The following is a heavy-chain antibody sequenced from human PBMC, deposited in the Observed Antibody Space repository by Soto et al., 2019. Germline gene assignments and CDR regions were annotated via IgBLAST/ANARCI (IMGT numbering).Heavy chain of an antibody. J-gene: IGHJ4*02. V-gene: IGHV3-66*01. CDR1: GFTVSNNY. Sequence: EVQLVESGGGLVQPGGSLRLSCAASGFTVSNNYMNWFRQAPGKGLEWVAAIYSDGSSYYADSGKGRFTISRDNSKNTLYLQMNRLRAEHTAVYYCARDWSYFGYFDQWGQGTLVTVSS. D-gene: IGHD3-10*01. CDR2: IYSDGSS. CDR3: ARDWSYFGYFDQ.